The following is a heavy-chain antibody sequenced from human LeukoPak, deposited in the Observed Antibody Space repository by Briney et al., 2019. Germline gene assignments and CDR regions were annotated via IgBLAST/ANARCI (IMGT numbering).Heavy chain of an antibody. V-gene: IGHV1-69*13. CDR2: IIPIFGTA. J-gene: IGHJ5*02. CDR1: GGTFSSYA. CDR3: AREHDYDILTGYGFDP. D-gene: IGHD3-9*01. Sequence: SVKVSCKASGGTFSSYAIGWVRQAPGQGLEWMGGIIPIFGTANYAQKFQGRVTITADESTSTAYMELSSLRSEDTAVYYCAREHDYDILTGYGFDPWGQGTLVTVSS.